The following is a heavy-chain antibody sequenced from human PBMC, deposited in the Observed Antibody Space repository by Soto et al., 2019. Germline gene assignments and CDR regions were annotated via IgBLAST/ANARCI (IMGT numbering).Heavy chain of an antibody. J-gene: IGHJ4*02. V-gene: IGHV3-21*01. Sequence: EVQLVESGGGLVKPGGSLRLSCAASGFTFSRSSMNWVRQAPGKGLEWVSSISSSSNNIYYADSVKGRFTISRDNAKNPLFLQMSSLRAEDTAMYYCATDLTAVTGTFHCWGQSTLVTVSS. CDR3: ATDLTAVTGTFHC. CDR1: GFTFSRSS. D-gene: IGHD6-19*01. CDR2: ISSSSNNI.